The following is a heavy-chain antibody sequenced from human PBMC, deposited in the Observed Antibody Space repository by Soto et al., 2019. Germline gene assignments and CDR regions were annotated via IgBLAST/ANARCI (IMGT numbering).Heavy chain of an antibody. CDR1: GFTFDDYA. CDR3: AKDPVEGTDY. D-gene: IGHD6-19*01. CDR2: ISWNSGSI. J-gene: IGHJ4*02. V-gene: IGHV3-9*01. Sequence: EVQLVESGGGLVQPGRSLRLSCAASGFTFDDYAMHWVRQAPGKGLEWVSGISWNSGSIGYADSVKGRFTISRDNAKNSLYLQMNSLRAEDTALYYCAKDPVEGTDYWGQGTLVTVSS.